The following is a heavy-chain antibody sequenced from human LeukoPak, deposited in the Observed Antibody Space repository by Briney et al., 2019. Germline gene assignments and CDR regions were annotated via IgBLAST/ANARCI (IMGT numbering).Heavy chain of an antibody. Sequence: PGGSLRLSCAASGFTFSSYWMSWVRQAPGKGLEWVANIKQDGSEKYYVDSVKGRFSISRDKSKNTLYLQMNSLRAEDTAVYYCAKGVNSGSYGKNDYWGQGTLVTVSS. CDR1: GFTFSSYW. CDR3: AKGVNSGSYGKNDY. J-gene: IGHJ4*02. D-gene: IGHD1-26*01. V-gene: IGHV3-7*03. CDR2: IKQDGSEK.